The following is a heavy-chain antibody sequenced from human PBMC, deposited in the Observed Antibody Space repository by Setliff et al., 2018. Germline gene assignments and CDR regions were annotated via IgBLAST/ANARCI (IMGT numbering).Heavy chain of an antibody. V-gene: IGHV3-23*01. CDR1: GFTLSSYA. J-gene: IGHJ6*02. CDR3: ARNWVTAQHFYYGMDV. D-gene: IGHD2-21*02. CDR2: ISGSGGST. Sequence: GGSLRLSCAASGFTLSSYAMSWVRQAPGKGLEWVSGISGSGGSTYYADSVKGRFTIARDSSKNTLYLQMDSLRAEDAAIYYCARNWVTAQHFYYGMDVWGQGTTVTVSS.